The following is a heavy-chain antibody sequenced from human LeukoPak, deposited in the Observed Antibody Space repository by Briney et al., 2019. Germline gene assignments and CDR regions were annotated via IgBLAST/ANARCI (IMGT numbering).Heavy chain of an antibody. V-gene: IGHV3-23*01. D-gene: IGHD6-19*01. CDR2: ISGGGGRT. CDR3: AKDGYTEWLGLYYFDY. J-gene: IGHJ4*02. Sequence: GGSLRLSCAASGFTFSSYGMSWVRQAPGKGLEWVPGISGGGGRTYYADFVKGRFTISRDNSKNTLFLQMNSLRAEDTAVYYCAKDGYTEWLGLYYFDYWGQGTLVTVSS. CDR1: GFTFSSYG.